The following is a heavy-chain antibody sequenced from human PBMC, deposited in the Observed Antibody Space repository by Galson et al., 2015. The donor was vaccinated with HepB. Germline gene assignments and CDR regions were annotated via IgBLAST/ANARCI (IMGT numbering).Heavy chain of an antibody. CDR1: GYTFTVYF. CDR3: ARGLRQFGELLPQEPLDY. V-gene: IGHV1-2*06. CDR2: INPNSGGT. J-gene: IGHJ4*02. D-gene: IGHD3-10*01. Sequence: SVKVSCKASGYTFTVYFMHWVRQALGQGPEWMGRINPNSGGTKYARTFQGRVTMTRDTSISTAYMDLSSLRSDDTAIYYCARGLRQFGELLPQEPLDYWGQGTLVTVSS.